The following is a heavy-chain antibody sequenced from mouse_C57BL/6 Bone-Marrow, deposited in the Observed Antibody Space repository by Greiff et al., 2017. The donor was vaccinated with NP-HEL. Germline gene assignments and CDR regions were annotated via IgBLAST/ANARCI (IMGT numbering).Heavy chain of an antibody. CDR2: IYPRSGNT. D-gene: IGHD2-13*01. Sequence: QVQLQQSGAELARPGASVKLSCTASGYTFTSYGISWVKQRTGQGLEWIGEIYPRSGNTYYNEKFKGKATLTADKSSSTAYMELRSLTSGDSAVYFCSRSPYSDYVAVAYWGQGTLVTVSA. V-gene: IGHV1-81*01. CDR1: GYTFTSYG. CDR3: SRSPYSDYVAVAY. J-gene: IGHJ3*01.